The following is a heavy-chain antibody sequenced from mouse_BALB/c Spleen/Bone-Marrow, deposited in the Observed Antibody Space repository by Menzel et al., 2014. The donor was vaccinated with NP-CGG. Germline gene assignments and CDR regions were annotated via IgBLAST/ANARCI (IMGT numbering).Heavy chain of an antibody. CDR1: GFDFSRYW. V-gene: IGHV4-1*02. CDR2: INPASSTI. J-gene: IGHJ3*01. D-gene: IGHD1-2*01. Sequence: EVKVEESGGGLVQPGGSLKLSCAASGFDFSRYWMTWVRQAPGKGLEWIGEINPASSTINYTPSLKDEFIISRDNAKNTLYLQMSKVRSEDTALYYCAKNYYYGYVAYWGQGTLVTVSA. CDR3: AKNYYYGYVAY.